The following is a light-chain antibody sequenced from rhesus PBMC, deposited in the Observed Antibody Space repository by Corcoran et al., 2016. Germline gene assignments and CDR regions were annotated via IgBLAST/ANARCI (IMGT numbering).Light chain of an antibody. Sequence: DIQMTQSPSSLSASVGDRVTITCRASQGISSWLAWYQQKPGKAPKLLIYKASSLQSGVPSRVSGRGSGTYFTLTISSLQPEDFATYYCQQYNSAPFTFGPGTKLDIK. CDR2: KAS. CDR3: QQYNSAPFT. CDR1: QGISSW. V-gene: IGKV1-21*01. J-gene: IGKJ3*01.